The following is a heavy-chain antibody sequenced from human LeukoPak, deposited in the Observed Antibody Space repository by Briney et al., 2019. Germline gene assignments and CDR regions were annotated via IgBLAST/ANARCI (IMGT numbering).Heavy chain of an antibody. CDR1: GFTFSSYW. J-gene: IGHJ3*02. CDR2: IKTDGSST. CDR3: ARIPHTVAGIKGAFDI. Sequence: GGSLRLSCAASGFTFSSYWMHWVRQAPGKGLVWVSRIKTDGSSTSYADSVKGRFTISRDNAKNTLYLQMNSLRAEDTAVYYCARIPHTVAGIKGAFDIWGQGTMVTVSS. D-gene: IGHD6-19*01. V-gene: IGHV3-74*01.